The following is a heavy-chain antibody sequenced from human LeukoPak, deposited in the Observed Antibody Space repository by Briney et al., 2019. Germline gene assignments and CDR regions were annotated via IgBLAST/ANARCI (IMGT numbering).Heavy chain of an antibody. J-gene: IGHJ3*01. Sequence: PGGTLFLSCAASGFTFRDSAMSWVRQAPGKGLEWVSLISFSGDNTYYTDSVKGRFTISRDNSKDTLYLQMNSLRAEDTAIYYCARDIELSSWGQGTMVTVSS. CDR2: ISFSGDNT. CDR3: ARDIELSS. V-gene: IGHV3-23*01. CDR1: GFTFRDSA. D-gene: IGHD3-16*02.